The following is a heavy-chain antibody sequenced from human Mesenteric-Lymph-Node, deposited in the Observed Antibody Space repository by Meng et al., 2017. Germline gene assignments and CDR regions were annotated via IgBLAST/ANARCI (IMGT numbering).Heavy chain of an antibody. V-gene: IGHV1-18*01. Sequence: ASVKVSCKASGYSFSIYGNSWVRQAPGQGLEWMGWISAYTDSAKYAQNLQGRVTMTTDTSTNTIYMEVRSLRSDDTAVYYCARDFMCSGGSCLDVFGIWGQGTMVTVSS. CDR3: ARDFMCSGGSCLDVFGI. J-gene: IGHJ3*02. D-gene: IGHD2-15*01. CDR2: ISAYTDSA. CDR1: GYSFSIYG.